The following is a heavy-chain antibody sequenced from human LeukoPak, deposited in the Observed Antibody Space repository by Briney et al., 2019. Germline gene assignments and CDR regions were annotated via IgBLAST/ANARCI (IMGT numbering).Heavy chain of an antibody. CDR3: ASHLEWLSPHYYYYGMDV. CDR2: IIPIFGTA. V-gene: IGHV1-69*13. D-gene: IGHD3-3*01. Sequence: SVKVSCEASGGTFSSYAISWVRQAPGQGLEWMGGIIPIFGTANYAQKFQGRVTITADESTSTAYMELSSLRSEDTAVYYCASHLEWLSPHYYYYGMDVWGQGTTVTVSS. CDR1: GGTFSSYA. J-gene: IGHJ6*02.